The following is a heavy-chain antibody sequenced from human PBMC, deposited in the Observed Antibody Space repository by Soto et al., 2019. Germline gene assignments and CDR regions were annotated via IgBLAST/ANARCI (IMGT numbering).Heavy chain of an antibody. D-gene: IGHD3-10*01. CDR2: ISVYNGNT. CDR3: VRDLDGSGSYYTDY. Sequence: SVKVACKASGYNFIDYGITWVRQAPGQGLEWMGWISVYNGNTKYAQNLQGRVTMTTDTSTSTAYMELRSLRSDDTAVYYCVRDLDGSGSYYTDYWGLGTLVTVSS. V-gene: IGHV1-18*01. CDR1: GYNFIDYG. J-gene: IGHJ4*02.